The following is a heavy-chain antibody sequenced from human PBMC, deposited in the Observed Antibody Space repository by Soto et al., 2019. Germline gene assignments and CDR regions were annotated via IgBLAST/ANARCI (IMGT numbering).Heavy chain of an antibody. V-gene: IGHV3-33*01. J-gene: IGHJ5*02. CDR2: IWYDGSNA. CDR1: GFTFNTYA. CDR3: ARDQRRQALNNWLDP. Sequence: PGGSLRLSCAASGFTFNTYAMHWVRQSPGKGLEWVAVIWYDGSNAGYADSVKGRFTISRDNAENTLYLQMNSLRAEDSAVYYCARDQRRQALNNWLDPWGQGTMVTVFS.